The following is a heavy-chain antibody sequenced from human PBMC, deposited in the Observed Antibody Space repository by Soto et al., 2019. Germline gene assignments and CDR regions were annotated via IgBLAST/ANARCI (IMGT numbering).Heavy chain of an antibody. CDR1: GCTFVDYA. CDR2: ISWNSGSI. Sequence: PGGLLRLSCAASGCTFVDYAIHWVRQAQEKGLEWVSGISWNSGSIGYADSVKGRFTISRDNAKNSLYLQMNSLRAEDTALYYCAKARGYSSSCYQGGVDYWGQGTLVTVSS. CDR3: AKARGYSSSCYQGGVDY. V-gene: IGHV3-9*01. J-gene: IGHJ4*02. D-gene: IGHD6-13*01.